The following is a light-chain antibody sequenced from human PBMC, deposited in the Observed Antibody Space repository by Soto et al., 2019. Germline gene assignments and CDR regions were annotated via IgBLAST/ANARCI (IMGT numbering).Light chain of an antibody. Sequence: DIQMTQSPSTLSASVGDRATITCRSNHIIMYWLAWFQQKPGKAPRLLIYEASRLESGVPSRISGSGSGTEFTLTISSLQPDDFATYYCQQYTNYPWTFGQGTKVDIK. J-gene: IGKJ1*01. CDR3: QQYTNYPWT. V-gene: IGKV1-5*03. CDR1: HIIMYW. CDR2: EAS.